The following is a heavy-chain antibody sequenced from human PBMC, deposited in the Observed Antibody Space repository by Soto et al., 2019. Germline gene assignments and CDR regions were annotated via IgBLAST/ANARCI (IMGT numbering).Heavy chain of an antibody. CDR2: IDHSGST. CDR1: GGSISSGGYS. V-gene: IGHV4-30-2*01. J-gene: IGHJ6*02. CDR3: ARGDYGMDV. Sequence: QLQLQESGSGLVKPSQTLSLTCAVSGGSISSGGYSWSWIRQPPGKGLEWIGYIDHSGSTYYNPSPTSRATISGDRAKNKFSLKLSSVTAADTAASYCARGDYGMDVWGQGATVTVSS.